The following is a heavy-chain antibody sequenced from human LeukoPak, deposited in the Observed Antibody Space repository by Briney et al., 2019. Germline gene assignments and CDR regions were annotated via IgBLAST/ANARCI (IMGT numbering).Heavy chain of an antibody. V-gene: IGHV1-8*01. CDR1: GYSFTSYD. J-gene: IGHJ5*02. CDR2: MNPNTGNT. CDR3: ARDNSVEDTAWWFDP. Sequence: GASVKVSCKASGYSFTSYDINWVRQATGQGLEWIGYMNPNTGNTGYAQKFQGRVTLTRDMSTSTDYMELSSLRSEDTAVYYCARDNSVEDTAWWFDPWGQGTLVTVSS. D-gene: IGHD4-23*01.